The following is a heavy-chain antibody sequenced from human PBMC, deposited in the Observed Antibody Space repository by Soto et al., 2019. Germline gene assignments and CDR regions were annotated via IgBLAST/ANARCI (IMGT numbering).Heavy chain of an antibody. J-gene: IGHJ4*02. Sequence: ASVKVSCKVSGYTLTELSMQWVRQAPGKGLKWMGGFDPEDGETIYAQKFQGRVTMTEDTSTDTAYMELSSLRSEDTAVYYCATARPRDYYDSSGYLKAPFDYWGQGTLVTVSS. CDR3: ATARPRDYYDSSGYLKAPFDY. D-gene: IGHD3-22*01. CDR1: GYTLTELS. V-gene: IGHV1-24*01. CDR2: FDPEDGET.